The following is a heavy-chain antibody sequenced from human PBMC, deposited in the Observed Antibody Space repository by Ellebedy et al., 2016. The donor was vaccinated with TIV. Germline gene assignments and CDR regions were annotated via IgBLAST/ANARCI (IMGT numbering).Heavy chain of an antibody. CDR3: ARARCSGANCHYFDY. D-gene: IGHD2-15*01. CDR1: GFTLSNYG. V-gene: IGHV3-30*04. CDR2: ISSDGSHI. Sequence: GESLKISCAVSGFTLSNYGVYWVRHAPGKGLQWVNFISSDGSHINYADSVRGRFTISRDISKNTMYLQMNSLRAEDTALYFCARARCSGANCHYFDYWGQGTVVTVSS. J-gene: IGHJ4*02.